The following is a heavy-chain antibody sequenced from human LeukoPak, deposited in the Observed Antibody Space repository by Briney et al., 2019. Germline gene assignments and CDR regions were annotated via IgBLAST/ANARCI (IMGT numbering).Heavy chain of an antibody. D-gene: IGHD5-18*01. J-gene: IGHJ6*03. Sequence: ASVKVSCKASGYTFTGYYMHWVRQAPGQGLEWMGWINPNSGGTNYAQKFQGRVTMTRDTSISTAYMELSSLRSEDTAVYYCARDVVRYSYGPHYYYYYMDVWGKGTTVTISS. V-gene: IGHV1-2*02. CDR2: INPNSGGT. CDR3: ARDVVRYSYGPHYYYYYMDV. CDR1: GYTFTGYY.